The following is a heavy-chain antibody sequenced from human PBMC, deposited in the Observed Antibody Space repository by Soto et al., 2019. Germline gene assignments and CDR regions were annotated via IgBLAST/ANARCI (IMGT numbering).Heavy chain of an antibody. D-gene: IGHD6-19*01. V-gene: IGHV1-3*01. J-gene: IGHJ3*02. CDR2: INAGDGHT. CDR1: GYTFNTYA. CDR3: AMMYSSGPKGAFDI. Sequence: ASVKVSCKASGYTFNTYAMHWVRQAPGQRLEWTGWINAGDGHTDYSQKFQGRVTMTKDTSTDTAYMELSSLRSEDTAVYYCAMMYSSGPKGAFDIWGQGTMVTVSS.